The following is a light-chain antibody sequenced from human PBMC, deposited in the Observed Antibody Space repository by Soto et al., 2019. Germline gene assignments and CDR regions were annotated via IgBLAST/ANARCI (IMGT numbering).Light chain of an antibody. Sequence: EIVLTQSPATLSLSPGERATLSCRASQSVTDNYLAWYQQKPGQAPRLVISGASSRTSGIPDRFSASGSGTDFTLTISRLEPEDVAVYYCQQYSRAPLTFGQGTKVEIK. CDR1: QSVTDNY. CDR3: QQYSRAPLT. V-gene: IGKV3-20*01. J-gene: IGKJ1*01. CDR2: GAS.